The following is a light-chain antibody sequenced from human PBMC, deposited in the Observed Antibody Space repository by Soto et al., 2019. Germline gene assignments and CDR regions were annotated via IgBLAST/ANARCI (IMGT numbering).Light chain of an antibody. CDR2: DAS. J-gene: IGKJ5*01. Sequence: EMVMTQSPPTLSVSPGERATLSCRASQSVSSYLAWYQQKPGQAPRLLIYDASNRATGIPARFSGSGSGTEFTLTISSLQSEDFETYYCQQYNNWPITFGQGTRLEIK. CDR1: QSVSSY. CDR3: QQYNNWPIT. V-gene: IGKV3D-15*01.